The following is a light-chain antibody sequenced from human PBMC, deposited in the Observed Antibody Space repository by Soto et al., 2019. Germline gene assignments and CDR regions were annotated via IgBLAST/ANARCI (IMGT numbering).Light chain of an antibody. CDR1: QSITNW. J-gene: IGKJ1*01. Sequence: DIQMTQSPSTLSASVGDRVTITCRASQSITNWLAWYQQKPGKAPKPLIYMASSLESGVASRFSGSGGGTEFTLTISSLQPDDFATYYCQQYYRQATFGQGTKVEIK. V-gene: IGKV1-5*03. CDR2: MAS. CDR3: QQYYRQAT.